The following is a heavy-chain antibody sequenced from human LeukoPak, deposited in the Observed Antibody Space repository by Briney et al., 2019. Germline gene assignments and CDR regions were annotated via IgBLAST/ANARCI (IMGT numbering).Heavy chain of an antibody. CDR2: IYYSGST. J-gene: IGHJ4*02. CDR3: ARVRGADIVDLGFDY. Sequence: KPSETLSLTRTVSGGSISSSSYYWGWIRQPPGKGLEWIGSIYYSGSTYYNPSLKSRVTISVDTSKNQFSLKLSSVTAADTAVYYCARVRGADIVDLGFDYWGQGTLVTVSS. D-gene: IGHD2-15*01. V-gene: IGHV4-39*07. CDR1: GGSISSSSYY.